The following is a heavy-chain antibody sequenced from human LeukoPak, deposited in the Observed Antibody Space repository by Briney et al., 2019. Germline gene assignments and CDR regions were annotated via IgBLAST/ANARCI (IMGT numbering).Heavy chain of an antibody. CDR2: IHSDGST. Sequence: GGSLRLSCAASGLTVSTNYMTWVRQAPGKGLEWVSIIHSDGSTYYADSVKGRFTISRDNYKNTLYLQMNSVRGEDTAMYYCARDLDYFDSSGSHRRRNYFDYWGQGTLVTVSS. V-gene: IGHV3-53*01. CDR3: ARDLDYFDSSGSHRRRNYFDY. CDR1: GLTVSTNY. D-gene: IGHD3-22*01. J-gene: IGHJ4*02.